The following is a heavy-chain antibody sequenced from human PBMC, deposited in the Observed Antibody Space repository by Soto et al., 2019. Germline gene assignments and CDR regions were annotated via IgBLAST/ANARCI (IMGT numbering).Heavy chain of an antibody. V-gene: IGHV4-59*01. CDR1: GGSISSYY. J-gene: IGHJ3*02. CDR2: IYYSGST. D-gene: IGHD6-6*01. Sequence: QVQLQESGPGLVKPSETLSLTCTVSGGSISSYYWSWIRQPPGKGLEWIGYIYYSGSTNYNPSLKSRVTISVDTSKNQFSLKLSSVTAADTAVYYCARDKARVHAFDIWGQGTIVTVSS. CDR3: ARDKARVHAFDI.